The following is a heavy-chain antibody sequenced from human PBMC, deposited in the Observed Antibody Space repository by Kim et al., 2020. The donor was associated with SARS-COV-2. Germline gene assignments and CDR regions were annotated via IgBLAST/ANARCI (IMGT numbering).Heavy chain of an antibody. J-gene: IGHJ4*02. CDR2: IIPILGIA. CDR1: GGTFSSYT. V-gene: IGHV1-69*02. CDR3: ARGATTVTTDFDY. D-gene: IGHD4-17*01. Sequence: SVKVSCKASGGTFSSYTISWVRQAPGQGLEWMGRIIPILGIANYAQKFQGRVTITADKSTSTAYMELSSLRSEDTAVYYCARGATTVTTDFDYWGQGTLVTVSS.